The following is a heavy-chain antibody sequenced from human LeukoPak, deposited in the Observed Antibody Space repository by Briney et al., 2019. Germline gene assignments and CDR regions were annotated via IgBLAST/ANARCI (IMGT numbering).Heavy chain of an antibody. CDR2: INPNSGGT. Sequence: ASVTVSCKASGYTFTVYYMHWVRQAPGQGLEWMGWINPNSGGTNYAQKFQGWVTMTRDTSISTAYMELSRLRSDDTAVYYCAREAAAGYDFDYWGQGTLVTVSS. CDR1: GYTFTVYY. CDR3: AREAAAGYDFDY. J-gene: IGHJ4*02. D-gene: IGHD6-13*01. V-gene: IGHV1-2*04.